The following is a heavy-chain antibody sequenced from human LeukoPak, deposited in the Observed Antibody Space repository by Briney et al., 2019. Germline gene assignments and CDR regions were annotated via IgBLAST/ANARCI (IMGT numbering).Heavy chain of an antibody. V-gene: IGHV6-1*01. CDR2: TYYRSKLYH. J-gene: IGHJ6*03. Sequence: SQTLSLTCAISGDSVSSKSAAWNWIRQSPSRGLEWLGRTYYRSKLYHDYALSVKSRISINVDTSKNQFSLQLNSVTPEDTAVYYCARDRREYSSSGGRYYYYYMDVWGKGTTVSVSS. CDR3: ARDRREYSSSGGRYYYYYMDV. D-gene: IGHD6-13*01. CDR1: GDSVSSKSAA.